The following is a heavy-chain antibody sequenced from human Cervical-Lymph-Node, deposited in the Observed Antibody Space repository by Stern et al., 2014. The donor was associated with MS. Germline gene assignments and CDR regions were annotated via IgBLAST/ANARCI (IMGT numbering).Heavy chain of an antibody. CDR2: LDWDDDK. V-gene: IGHV2-70*15. J-gene: IGHJ6*02. D-gene: IGHD3-9*01. Sequence: QITLKESGPALVKPTQTLTLTCTFSGFSLSTSGMCVSWIRQPPGKALEWLARLDWDDDKYYSTSLKTRLTISKDTSKNQVVLTMTNMDPVDTATYYCARTQDYDIYYYYGMDVWGQGTTVTVSS. CDR1: GFSLSTSGMC. CDR3: ARTQDYDIYYYYGMDV.